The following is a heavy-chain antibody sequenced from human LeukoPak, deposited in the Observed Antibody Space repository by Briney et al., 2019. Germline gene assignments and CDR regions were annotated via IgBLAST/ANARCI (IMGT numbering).Heavy chain of an antibody. Sequence: PGGSLRLSCAVSGFTFVSHAINWVRQAPGKGLEWISFINHYGTIVNYADSVRGRFATSRDNAKNSLYLQINNVGADDTAVYYCARDQDWAFDYWGQGTLVTVSS. CDR1: GFTFVSHA. D-gene: IGHD3/OR15-3a*01. CDR3: ARDQDWAFDY. CDR2: INHYGTIV. V-gene: IGHV3-48*03. J-gene: IGHJ4*02.